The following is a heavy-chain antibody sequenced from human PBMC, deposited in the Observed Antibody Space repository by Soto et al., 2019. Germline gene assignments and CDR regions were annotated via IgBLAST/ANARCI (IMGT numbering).Heavy chain of an antibody. J-gene: IGHJ5*02. CDR3: ARAGRDSPARNWLDP. Sequence: PGGSLRLSCAASGFSFSSYGLHWVRQAPGKGLEWVAVIWYDGSNKFYADSAKGRFTISRDNSKRTLYLQVNSLRVEDTAVYYCARAGRDSPARNWLDPWGQGTLVTVSS. D-gene: IGHD2-15*01. CDR2: IWYDGSNK. CDR1: GFSFSSYG. V-gene: IGHV3-33*01.